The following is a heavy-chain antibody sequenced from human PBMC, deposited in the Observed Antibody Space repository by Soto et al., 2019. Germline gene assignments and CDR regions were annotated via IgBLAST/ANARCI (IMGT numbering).Heavy chain of an antibody. CDR2: INHSGST. V-gene: IGHV4-34*01. D-gene: IGHD5-12*01. CDR1: GGSFSGYY. J-gene: IGHJ6*03. CDR3: ASVGYASDIYYYYMDV. Sequence: SETLSLTCAVYGGSFSGYYWIWIRQPPGKGLEWIGEINHSGSTNYNPSLKSRVTISVDTSKNQFSLKLSSVTAADTAVYYCASVGYASDIYYYYMDVWGKGTTVTVSS.